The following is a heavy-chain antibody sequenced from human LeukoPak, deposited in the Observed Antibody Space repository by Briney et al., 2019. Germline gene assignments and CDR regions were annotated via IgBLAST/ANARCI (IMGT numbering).Heavy chain of an antibody. J-gene: IGHJ4*02. CDR1: GYTFTGYY. CDR2: INPNSGGT. Sequence: ASVKVSCKASGYTFTGYYMHWVRQAPGQRLEWMGWINPNSGGTNYAQKFQGRVTMTRDTSISTAYMELSRLRSDDTAVYYCARADVPARPGDYWGQGTLVTVSS. D-gene: IGHD6-6*01. V-gene: IGHV1-2*02. CDR3: ARADVPARPGDY.